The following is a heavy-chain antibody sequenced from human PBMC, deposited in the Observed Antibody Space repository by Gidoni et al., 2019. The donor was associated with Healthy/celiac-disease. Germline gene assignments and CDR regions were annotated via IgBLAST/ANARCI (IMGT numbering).Heavy chain of an antibody. CDR2: ISYDGSNK. Sequence: QVQLVESGGGVVQPGRSLRLSCAASGFTFSSYGMHWVRQAPRKGLEWVAVISYDGSNKYYADSVKGRFTISRDNSKNTLYLQMNSLRAEDTAVYYCAREITMVRGLPDYWGQGTLVTVSS. J-gene: IGHJ4*02. D-gene: IGHD3-10*01. V-gene: IGHV3-30*03. CDR1: GFTFSSYG. CDR3: AREITMVRGLPDY.